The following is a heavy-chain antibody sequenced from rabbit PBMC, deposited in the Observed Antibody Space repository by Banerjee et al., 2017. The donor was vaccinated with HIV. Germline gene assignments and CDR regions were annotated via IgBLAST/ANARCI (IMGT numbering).Heavy chain of an antibody. J-gene: IGHJ4*01. D-gene: IGHD6-1*01. V-gene: IGHV1S40*01. CDR1: GFSFSSSYW. Sequence: QSLEESGGDLVKPGASLTLTCTASGFSFSSSYWICWVRQAPGKGLEWIACINTISGDTVYATWAKGRFTTSKTSSTTVTLQITSLTAADTATHFCARGDDGDPSDGNALSLWGPGTLVTVS. CDR3: ARGDDGDPSDGNALSL. CDR2: INTISGDT.